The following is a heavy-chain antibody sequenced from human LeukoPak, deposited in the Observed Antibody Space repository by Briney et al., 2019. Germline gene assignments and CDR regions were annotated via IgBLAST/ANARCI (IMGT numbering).Heavy chain of an antibody. V-gene: IGHV1-46*01. CDR3: ARVPTRFSDRGGAFDI. Sequence: ASVKVSCKASGYTFTSYYMHWVRQAPGQGLEWMGIINPSGGSTSYAQKFQGRVTMTRDTSTSTVYMELSSLRPEDTAVYYCARVPTRFSDRGGAFDIWGQGTMVTVSS. D-gene: IGHD3-3*01. CDR1: GYTFTSYY. CDR2: INPSGGST. J-gene: IGHJ3*02.